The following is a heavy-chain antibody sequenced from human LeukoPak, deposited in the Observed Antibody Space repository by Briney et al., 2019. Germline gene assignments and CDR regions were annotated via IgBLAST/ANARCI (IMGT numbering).Heavy chain of an antibody. D-gene: IGHD3-10*01. V-gene: IGHV3-30-3*01. Sequence: GGSLRLSCAASGFTFSSYAKHWVRQAPGKGLEWVAVISYDGSNKYYADSVKGRFTISRDNSKNTLYLQMNSLRAEDTAVYYCARSISITMVRGVTDYWGQGTLVTVSS. CDR3: ARSISITMVRGVTDY. CDR2: ISYDGSNK. J-gene: IGHJ4*02. CDR1: GFTFSSYA.